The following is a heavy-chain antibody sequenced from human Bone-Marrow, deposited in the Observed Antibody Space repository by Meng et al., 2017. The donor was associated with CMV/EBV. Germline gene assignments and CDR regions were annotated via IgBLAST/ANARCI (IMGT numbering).Heavy chain of an antibody. J-gene: IGHJ6*02. D-gene: IGHD1/OR15-1a*01. CDR2: FYYSGST. CDR1: GDSINSRSYY. Sequence: SETLSLTCTVSGDSINSRSYYWDWIRQPPGKGLEWIGSFYYSGSTYYNPSLNSRVTISVDTSKNQFSLKLSSVTAADTAVYYCARRWNTGDYNYYGMDVWGQGNTVNVSS. V-gene: IGHV4-39*07. CDR3: ARRWNTGDYNYYGMDV.